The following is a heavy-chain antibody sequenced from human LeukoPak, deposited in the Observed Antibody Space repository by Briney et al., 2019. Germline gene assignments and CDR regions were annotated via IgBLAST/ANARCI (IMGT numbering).Heavy chain of an antibody. D-gene: IGHD3-10*01. V-gene: IGHV3-21*01. CDR3: ARVSNYYGSGNYQKQFDY. Sequence: GGSLRLSCAASGFTFSSYSMNWVRQAPGKGLEWVSFISSSTSYIYYADSVKGRFTISRDSAKNSLYLQMNSLRADDTAVYYCARVSNYYGSGNYQKQFDYWGRGTLVTVSS. J-gene: IGHJ4*02. CDR1: GFTFSSYS. CDR2: ISSSTSYI.